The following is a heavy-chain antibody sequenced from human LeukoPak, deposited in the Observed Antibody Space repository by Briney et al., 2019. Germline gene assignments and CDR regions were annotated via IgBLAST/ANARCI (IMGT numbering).Heavy chain of an antibody. J-gene: IGHJ3*02. V-gene: IGHV3-23*01. D-gene: IGHD6-19*01. CDR3: AKVWGSGWYRTIDAFDI. CDR1: GFTLSTYA. CDR2: TSSSDAGT. Sequence: GGSLRLSCAASGFTLSTYAMSWVRQTPGKGLEWVAATSSSDAGTYHADSVRGRFTISRDNSKNTLYLQMNSLRAEDAAVYYCAKVWGSGWYRTIDAFDIWGQGTMVTVSS.